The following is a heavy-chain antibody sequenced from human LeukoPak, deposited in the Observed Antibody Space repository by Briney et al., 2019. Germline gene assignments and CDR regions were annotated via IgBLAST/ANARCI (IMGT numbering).Heavy chain of an antibody. CDR1: GFTFRSYE. V-gene: IGHV3-23*01. CDR3: AKGLPGIAALRSYFDY. Sequence: GGSLRLSCAASGFTFRSYEMNWVRQAPGKGLEWVSYISNSGGTKYYADSVKGRFTISRDNSKNTLYLQMNSLRAEDTAVYYCAKGLPGIAALRSYFDYWGQGTLVTVSS. D-gene: IGHD6-13*01. CDR2: ISNSGGTK. J-gene: IGHJ4*02.